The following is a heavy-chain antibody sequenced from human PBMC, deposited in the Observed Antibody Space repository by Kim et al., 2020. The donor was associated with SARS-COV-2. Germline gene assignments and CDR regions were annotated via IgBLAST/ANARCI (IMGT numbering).Heavy chain of an antibody. Sequence: GGSLRLSCAASGFTFSSYSMNWVRQAPGKGLEWVSSISSSSSCIYYADSVKGRFTISRDNAKNSLYLQMNSLRAEDTAVYYCACPAADTCYWGQGTLVTVSS. CDR3: ACPAADTCY. CDR2: ISSSSSCI. CDR1: GFTFSSYS. D-gene: IGHD6-13*01. J-gene: IGHJ4*02. V-gene: IGHV3-21*01.